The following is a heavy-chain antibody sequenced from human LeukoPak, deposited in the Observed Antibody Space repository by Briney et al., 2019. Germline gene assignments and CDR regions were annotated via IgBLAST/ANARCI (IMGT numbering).Heavy chain of an antibody. V-gene: IGHV4-31*03. CDR2: IHYSGTT. CDR1: GDSINSGGHY. CDR3: ARGSGYFVFDY. D-gene: IGHD3-3*01. J-gene: IGHJ4*02. Sequence: SETLSLTCTVSGDSINSGGHYGSWIRQYPGRGLEWIGFIHYSGTTHYNPSLKSRATISVDTSKKQYSLKLSSVTAADTAVYYCARGSGYFVFDYWGQGALVTASS.